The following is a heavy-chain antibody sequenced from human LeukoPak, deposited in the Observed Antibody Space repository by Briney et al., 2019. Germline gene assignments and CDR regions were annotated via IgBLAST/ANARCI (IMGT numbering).Heavy chain of an antibody. CDR1: GFTFNSYA. D-gene: IGHD6-19*01. V-gene: IGHV3-23*01. CDR2: ISGNGGTT. Sequence: PGGSLRLSCAASGFTFNSYAMSWVRQAPGKGLEWVSAISGNGGTTYYADSVRGHFTISRDNSKNTLYLQVNSLRGEDTAVYYCAKGSYNSGWPGYWGQGTLVTVSS. J-gene: IGHJ4*02. CDR3: AKGSYNSGWPGY.